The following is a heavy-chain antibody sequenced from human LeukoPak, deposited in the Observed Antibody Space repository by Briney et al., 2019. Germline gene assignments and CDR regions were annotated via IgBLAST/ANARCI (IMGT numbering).Heavy chain of an antibody. V-gene: IGHV1-69*05. D-gene: IGHD2-2*01. J-gene: IGHJ4*02. Sequence: ASVKVSCKASGGTFSSYAISWVRQAPGQGLEWMGGIIPIFGTANYAQKFQGRVTITTDESTSTAYMELSSLRSEDTAVYYCARDGGYCSGTSCSDPPHYWGQGTLVTVSS. CDR1: GGTFSSYA. CDR3: ARDGGYCSGTSCSDPPHY. CDR2: IIPIFGTA.